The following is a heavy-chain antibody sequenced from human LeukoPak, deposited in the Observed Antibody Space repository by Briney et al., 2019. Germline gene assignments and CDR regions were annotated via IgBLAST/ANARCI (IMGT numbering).Heavy chain of an antibody. Sequence: PSETLSLTCAVYGESFSGYYWSWVRQPPGEGLEWVGEINHSGTTNYNPSLESRVTILADTSKNQFSLKLSSVTAADTAVYYCARAHPPYYDFWSGPSDYWGQGPLVRVSS. CDR3: ARAHPPYYDFWSGPSDY. D-gene: IGHD3-3*01. J-gene: IGHJ4*02. V-gene: IGHV4-34*01. CDR1: GESFSGYY. CDR2: INHSGTT.